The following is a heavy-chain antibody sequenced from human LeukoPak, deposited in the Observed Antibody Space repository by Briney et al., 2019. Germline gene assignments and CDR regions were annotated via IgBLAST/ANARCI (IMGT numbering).Heavy chain of an antibody. J-gene: IGHJ4*02. Sequence: GGSLRLSCAASGFTLSSYAMSWVRQAPGKRLEWVSAISVSGNTYHADSVKGRFTISRDSSKNTLYLQMNRLRAEDAAVYYCAKAPVTTCSGAYCYPFDYWGQGTLVTVSS. CDR2: ISVSGNT. D-gene: IGHD2-21*01. CDR1: GFTLSSYA. CDR3: AKAPVTTCSGAYCYPFDY. V-gene: IGHV3-23*01.